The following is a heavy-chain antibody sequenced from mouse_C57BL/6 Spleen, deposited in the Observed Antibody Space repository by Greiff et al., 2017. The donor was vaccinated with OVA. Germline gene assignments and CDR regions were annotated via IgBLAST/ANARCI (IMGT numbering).Heavy chain of an antibody. V-gene: IGHV1-82*01. CDR3: ARTYYSNYGDWYFDV. CDR1: GYAFSSSW. Sequence: QVQLKESGPELVKPGASVKISCKASGYAFSSSWMNWVKQRPGKGLEWIGRIYPGDGDTNYNGKFKGKATLTADKSSSTAYMQLSSLTSEDSAVYFCARTYYSNYGDWYFDVWGTGTTVTVSS. CDR2: IYPGDGDT. J-gene: IGHJ1*03. D-gene: IGHD2-5*01.